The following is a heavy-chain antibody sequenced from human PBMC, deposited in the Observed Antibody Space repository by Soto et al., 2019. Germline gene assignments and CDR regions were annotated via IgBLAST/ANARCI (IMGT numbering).Heavy chain of an antibody. V-gene: IGHV3-9*01. Sequence: GGSLRLSCAASGFTFDDYAMHWVRQAPGKGLEWVSGISWNSGSIGYADSVKGRFTISRDNAKNSLYLQMNSLRAEDTALYYCAKAPTGQWLRTFDYWGQGTLVTVSS. J-gene: IGHJ4*02. CDR1: GFTFDDYA. CDR2: ISWNSGSI. CDR3: AKAPTGQWLRTFDY. D-gene: IGHD6-19*01.